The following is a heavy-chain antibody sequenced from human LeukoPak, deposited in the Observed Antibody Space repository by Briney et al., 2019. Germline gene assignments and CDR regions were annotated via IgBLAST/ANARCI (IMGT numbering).Heavy chain of an antibody. CDR3: ARDRRAIATAGEYYFDY. D-gene: IGHD6-13*01. Sequence: AASVKVSCKASGYTFTSYGISWVRQAPGQGLEWMGWISAYNGNTNYAQKLQGRVTMTTDTSTSTAYMELRSLRSDDTAVYYCARDRRAIATAGEYYFDYWGQGILVTVSS. J-gene: IGHJ4*02. CDR1: GYTFTSYG. CDR2: ISAYNGNT. V-gene: IGHV1-18*01.